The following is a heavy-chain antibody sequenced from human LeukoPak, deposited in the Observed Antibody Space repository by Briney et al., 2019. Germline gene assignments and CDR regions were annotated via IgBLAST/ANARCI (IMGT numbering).Heavy chain of an antibody. CDR2: INSNTGNP. Sequence: ASVKVSCKASGYTFTRYAMNWVRQAPGQGLEGMGWINSNTGNPTYAQGFRGRFVFSLDTSVSTAYLQISSLKAEDTAVYYCARELVGSGSPYYYYGMDVWGQGTTVTVSS. D-gene: IGHD3-10*02. CDR3: ARELVGSGSPYYYYGMDV. J-gene: IGHJ6*02. CDR1: GYTFTRYA. V-gene: IGHV7-4-1*02.